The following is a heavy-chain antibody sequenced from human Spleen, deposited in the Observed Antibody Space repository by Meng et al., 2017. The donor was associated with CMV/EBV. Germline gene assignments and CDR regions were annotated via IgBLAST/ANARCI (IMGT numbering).Heavy chain of an antibody. CDR2: INPNSGGT. J-gene: IGHJ1*01. D-gene: IGHD1-26*01. Sequence: KASGYTFTGYYMHWVRQAPGQGLEWMGWINPNSGGTNYAQKFQGRVTMTRDTSISTAYMELSRLRSDGTAVYYCARVEVGATTMYFQHWGQGTLVTVSS. V-gene: IGHV1-2*02. CDR1: GYTFTGYY. CDR3: ARVEVGATTMYFQH.